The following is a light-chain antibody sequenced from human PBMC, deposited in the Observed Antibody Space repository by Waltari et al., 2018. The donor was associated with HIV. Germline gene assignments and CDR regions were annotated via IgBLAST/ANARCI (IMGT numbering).Light chain of an antibody. CDR2: KAS. V-gene: IGKV1-5*03. J-gene: IGKJ5*01. CDR1: QSISSW. CDR3: QQYNSFPIT. Sequence: DIKMTKSPSTLSASVGDRVTITCRASQSISSWLAWYQQKPGKAPKLLIYKASSLESGVPSRFSGSGSGTEFTLTISSLQPDDFATYYCQQYNSFPITFGQGTRLEIK.